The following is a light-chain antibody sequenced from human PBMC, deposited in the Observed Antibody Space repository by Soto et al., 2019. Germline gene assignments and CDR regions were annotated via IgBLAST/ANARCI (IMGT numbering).Light chain of an antibody. V-gene: IGLV2-23*02. CDR2: EVS. CDR1: SSDVGSYNL. Sequence: QSVLTQPASVSGSPGQAITISCTGTSSDVGSYNLVSWYQQHPGKAPKLMIYEVSKRPSGVSNRFSGSKSGNTASLTISGLQAEDEADYYCCSYAGSSILYASGTGTKVTVL. CDR3: CSYAGSSILYA. J-gene: IGLJ1*01.